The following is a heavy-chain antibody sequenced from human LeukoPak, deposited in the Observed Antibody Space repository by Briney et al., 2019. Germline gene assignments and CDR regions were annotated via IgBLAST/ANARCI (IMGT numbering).Heavy chain of an antibody. Sequence: SETLSLTCMDPGGSISRYIWCSMRPAPGKGLGCGWYIYNIVSNNHNPSFKSRVAISVDTSKNLFYLKLSSVAAADTAVYYCASEPLSYYYGAGSYYPSYYFDYWGQGTLVTVSS. CDR3: ASEPLSYYYGAGSYYPSYYFDY. CDR1: GGSISRYI. CDR2: IYNIVSN. J-gene: IGHJ4*02. V-gene: IGHV4-59*01. D-gene: IGHD3-10*01.